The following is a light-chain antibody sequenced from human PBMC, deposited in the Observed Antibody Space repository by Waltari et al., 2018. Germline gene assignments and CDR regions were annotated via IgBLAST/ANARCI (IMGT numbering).Light chain of an antibody. CDR2: ATS. CDR3: QQYDSLPLT. Sequence: DVQMTQSPSSLSASVGDRVTITCQASQDISNYLNWYQQKPGKAPNLLIYATSNLESGVPSRFSGSGSGTLFTCTISSLQPEDIATYYCQQYDSLPLTFGPGTTVDV. J-gene: IGKJ3*01. CDR1: QDISNY. V-gene: IGKV1-33*01.